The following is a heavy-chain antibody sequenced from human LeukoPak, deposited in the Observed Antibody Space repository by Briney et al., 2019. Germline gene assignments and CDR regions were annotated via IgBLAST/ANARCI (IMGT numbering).Heavy chain of an antibody. D-gene: IGHD3-10*01. CDR2: ISSSSSYI. Sequence: GGSLRLSCAASGFTFSSYSMNWVRQAPGKGLEWVSSISSSSSYIYYADSVKGRFTISRDNAKNSLYLQMNGLRAEDTAVYYCARDRTYYYGSGSYAVGNDYGMDVWGQGTTVTVSS. V-gene: IGHV3-21*01. J-gene: IGHJ6*02. CDR3: ARDRTYYYGSGSYAVGNDYGMDV. CDR1: GFTFSSYS.